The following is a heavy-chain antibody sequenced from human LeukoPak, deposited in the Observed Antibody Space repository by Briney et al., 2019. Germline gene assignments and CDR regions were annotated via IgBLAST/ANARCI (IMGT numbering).Heavy chain of an antibody. J-gene: IGHJ3*02. V-gene: IGHV3-53*01. CDR1: GFTVSSNY. CDR2: IYSGGST. Sequence: GGSLRLSCAAYGFTVSSNYMSWVRQAPGKGLEWVSVIYSGGSTYYADSVKGRFTISRDNSKNTLYLQMNSLRAEDTAVYYCAREGTSDDSSGYDAFDIWGQGTMVTVSS. CDR3: AREGTSDDSSGYDAFDI. D-gene: IGHD3-22*01.